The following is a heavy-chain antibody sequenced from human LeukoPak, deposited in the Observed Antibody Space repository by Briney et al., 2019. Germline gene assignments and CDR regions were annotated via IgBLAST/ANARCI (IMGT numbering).Heavy chain of an antibody. V-gene: IGHV3-53*01. CDR3: ARSSGDDAFDI. CDR2: IYSGGST. J-gene: IGHJ3*02. Sequence: GGSLRLSCAASGFTVSSNYMSWVRQAPGKGLEWVSVIYSGGSTYYADSVKGRFTISRDNSKNTLYLQMNSLRAEDTAVYYRARSSGDDAFDIWGQGTMVTVSS. D-gene: IGHD3-10*01. CDR1: GFTVSSNY.